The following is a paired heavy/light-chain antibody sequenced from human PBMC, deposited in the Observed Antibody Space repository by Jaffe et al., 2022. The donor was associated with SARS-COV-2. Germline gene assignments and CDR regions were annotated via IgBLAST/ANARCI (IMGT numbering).Light chain of an antibody. J-gene: IGLJ3*02. Sequence: QSALTQPASVSGSPGQSITISCTGTSSDVGSYNLVSWYQQYPGKAPKLLIYEASKRPSGVSNRFSGSKSVNTASLTISGLQAEDEADYYCCSYAGSSTWVFGGGTKLTVL. CDR1: SSDVGSYNL. CDR3: CSYAGSSTWV. V-gene: IGLV2-23*01. CDR2: EAS.
Heavy chain of an antibody. Sequence: EVQLLESGGGLVQPGGSLRLSCAASGFTFSSYAMSWVRQAPGKGLEWISGISGSGDSTYYADSVKGRFTISRDNSKNTVYLQMNSLRAEDTAVYYCAKQGRGYYGSEVRKTYYYYGMDVWGQGTTVTVSS. CDR1: GFTFSSYA. CDR2: ISGSGDST. CDR3: AKQGRGYYGSEVRKTYYYYGMDV. D-gene: IGHD3-10*01. J-gene: IGHJ6*02. V-gene: IGHV3-23*01.